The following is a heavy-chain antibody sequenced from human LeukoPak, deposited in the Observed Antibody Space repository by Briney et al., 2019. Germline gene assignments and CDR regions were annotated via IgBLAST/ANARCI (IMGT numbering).Heavy chain of an antibody. D-gene: IGHD3-10*01. J-gene: IGHJ4*02. CDR3: ARERRGSFDY. CDR1: GFTVSSNY. V-gene: IGHV3-53*05. CDR2: IYSGGRT. Sequence: GGSLRLSCAASGFTVSSNYMSWVRQAPGKGLEWVSVIYSGGRTYYADSVKGRFTISRDNSKNTLYLQMNSLRAEDTAVYYCARERRGSFDYWGQGTLVTVSS.